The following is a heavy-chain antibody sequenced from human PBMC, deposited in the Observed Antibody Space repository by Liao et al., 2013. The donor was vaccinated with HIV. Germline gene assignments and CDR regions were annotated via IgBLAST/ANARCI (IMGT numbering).Heavy chain of an antibody. V-gene: IGHV4-4*07. CDR2: VSASGGT. CDR1: GGSISSYN. J-gene: IGHJ4*02. Sequence: QLQLQESGPGLVKPSETLSLTCSVSGGSISSYNWNWIRQPXGKGLEWIGRVSASGGTSYSPSLERRVTMSLDTSRNQLSLLLTSVAAADTARYYCARGASFFDFWGQGTLVSVSS. CDR3: ARGASFFDF.